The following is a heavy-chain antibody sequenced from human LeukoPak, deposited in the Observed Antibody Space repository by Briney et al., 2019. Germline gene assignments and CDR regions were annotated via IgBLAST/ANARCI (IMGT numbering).Heavy chain of an antibody. Sequence: PGGSLRLSCAASGFTFSSHAMSWVRQAPGKGLEWVAVIWYDGSNKYYADSVKGRFAISRDNSKNTLYLQMNSLRAEDTAVYYCARGAKGDDFWSGYYTGSSGYFDYWGQGTLVTVSS. J-gene: IGHJ4*02. D-gene: IGHD3-3*01. CDR1: GFTFSSHA. V-gene: IGHV3-33*08. CDR2: IWYDGSNK. CDR3: ARGAKGDDFWSGYYTGSSGYFDY.